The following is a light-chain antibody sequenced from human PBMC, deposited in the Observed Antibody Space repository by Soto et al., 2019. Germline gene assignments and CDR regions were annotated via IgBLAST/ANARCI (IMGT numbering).Light chain of an antibody. CDR3: QQYGGSPRT. CDR1: QGINSF. V-gene: IGKV3-20*01. J-gene: IGKJ1*01. Sequence: ESMLTQSPVTLSLSPGEAATLSCRASQGINSFLAWYLQRRGQAPRLLIHGASNRATGIPDRFSGSGSGTDFTLTISRLEPEDFAVYYCQQYGGSPRTFGQGTKVDIK. CDR2: GAS.